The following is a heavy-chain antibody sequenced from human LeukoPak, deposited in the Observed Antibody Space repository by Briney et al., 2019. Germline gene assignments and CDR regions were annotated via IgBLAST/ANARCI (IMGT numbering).Heavy chain of an antibody. CDR1: GFTFSSYW. CDR2: IKQDGSEK. CDR3: ARDDGGSLDY. D-gene: IGHD1-26*01. Sequence: PGGSLRLSCAASGFTFSSYWMSWVRQAPGKGLEWVANIKQDGSEKYYVNSVKGRFTISRDNAKNSLYLQMNSLRVEDTALYYCARDDGGSLDYWGQGTLVTVSS. V-gene: IGHV3-7*01. J-gene: IGHJ4*02.